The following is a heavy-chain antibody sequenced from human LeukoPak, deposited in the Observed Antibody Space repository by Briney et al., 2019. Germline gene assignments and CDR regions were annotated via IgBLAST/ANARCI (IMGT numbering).Heavy chain of an antibody. J-gene: IGHJ4*02. CDR3: ARAVAGKGFDY. CDR1: GYTFTSYG. V-gene: IGHV1-18*01. D-gene: IGHD6-19*01. CDR2: ISAYNGNT. Sequence: ASVKVSCKASGYTFTSYGISWVRQAPGQGLEGMGGISAYNGNTNYAQELQGRVTMTTDTSTSTAYMELRSLRSDDTAVYYCARAVAGKGFDYWGQGTLVTVSS.